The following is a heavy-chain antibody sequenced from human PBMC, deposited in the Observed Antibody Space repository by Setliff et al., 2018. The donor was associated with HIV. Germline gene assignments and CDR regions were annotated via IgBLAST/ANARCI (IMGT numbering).Heavy chain of an antibody. V-gene: IGHV3-66*02. J-gene: IGHJ6*03. D-gene: IGHD3-22*01. CDR3: ARNRHYYDSSGFGYYYYYMDV. CDR1: EFTVSSNY. Sequence: QPGGSLRLSCAASEFTVSSNYMSWVRQAPGKGLEWVSAIYSGGTTYYADSVKGRFTISRDNSKNTLSLQMNSLRAEDTAVYYCARNRHYYDSSGFGYYYYYMDVWGKGTTVTVSS. CDR2: IYSGGTT.